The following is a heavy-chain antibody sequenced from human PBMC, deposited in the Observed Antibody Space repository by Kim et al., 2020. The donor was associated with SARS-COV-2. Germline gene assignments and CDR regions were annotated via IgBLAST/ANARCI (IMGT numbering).Heavy chain of an antibody. CDR1: GFAFSTYT. J-gene: IGHJ6*03. CDR3: ARARVSFGGVIVKVGYMDV. D-gene: IGHD3-16*02. Sequence: GGSLRLSCAASGFAFSTYTMNWVRQAPGRGLEWVSSISSTSSYIYYADSLKGRFTISRDNAKNSLYLQMNSLIAEDTAVYYCARARVSFGGVIVKVGYMDVWGKGTTVTVSS. V-gene: IGHV3-21*01. CDR2: ISSTSSYI.